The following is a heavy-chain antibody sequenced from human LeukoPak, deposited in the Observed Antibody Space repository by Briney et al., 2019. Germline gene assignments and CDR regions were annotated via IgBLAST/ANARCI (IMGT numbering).Heavy chain of an antibody. V-gene: IGHV1-69*05. J-gene: IGHJ4*02. CDR1: GGTFSSYA. CDR2: IIPIFGTA. D-gene: IGHD2-2*02. CDR3: ARFVVPAAIPSFGY. Sequence: GASVKVSCKASGGTFSSYAISWVRQAPGQGLEWMGGIIPIFGTANYAQKFQGRVTITTDESTSTAYMELSRLRSDDTAVYYCARFVVPAAIPSFGYWGQGTLVTVSS.